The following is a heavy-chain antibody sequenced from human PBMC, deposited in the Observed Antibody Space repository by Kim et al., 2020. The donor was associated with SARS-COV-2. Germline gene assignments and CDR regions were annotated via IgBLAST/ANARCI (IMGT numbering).Heavy chain of an antibody. CDR3: ARVFGLEYSYGEPISFDY. J-gene: IGHJ4*02. Sequence: SETLSLTCTVSGGSVSSGSYYWSWIRQPPGKGLEWIGYIYYSGSTYYNPSLKSRVTISVDTSKNQFSLKLSSVTAADTAVYYCARVFGLEYSYGEPISFDYWGQGTLVTVSS. CDR2: IYYSGST. CDR1: GGSVSSGSYY. D-gene: IGHD5-18*01. V-gene: IGHV4-61*01.